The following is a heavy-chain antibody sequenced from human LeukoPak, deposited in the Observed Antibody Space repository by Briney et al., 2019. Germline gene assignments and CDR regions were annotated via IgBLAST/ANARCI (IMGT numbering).Heavy chain of an antibody. CDR2: VSSSGTTI. Sequence: GGSLRLSCAASGFTFSDYEMNWVRQAPGKGLKWVSYVSSSGTTIYYGDSVKGRFTISRDNAKNSLYLQMNSLTDEDTAVYYCARDPSYYYGSGNYRHYYGMDVWGQGTTVIVSS. J-gene: IGHJ6*02. V-gene: IGHV3-48*03. CDR3: ARDPSYYYGSGNYRHYYGMDV. CDR1: GFTFSDYE. D-gene: IGHD3-10*01.